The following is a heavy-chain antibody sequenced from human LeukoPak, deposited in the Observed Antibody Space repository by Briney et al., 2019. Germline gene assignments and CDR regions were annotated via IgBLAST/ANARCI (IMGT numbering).Heavy chain of an antibody. CDR2: LSTSGST. CDR1: GGSISSGSYY. V-gene: IGHV4-61*02. CDR3: ARAREQQLFRP. J-gene: IGHJ4*02. D-gene: IGHD6-13*01. Sequence: SETLSLTCTVSGGSISSGSYYWSWIRQPAGKGLEWIGRLSTSGSTNYNPSLKSRVTISEDTSKNQFSLTLNSVTAADTAVYYCARAREQQLFRPWGQGTLVTVSS.